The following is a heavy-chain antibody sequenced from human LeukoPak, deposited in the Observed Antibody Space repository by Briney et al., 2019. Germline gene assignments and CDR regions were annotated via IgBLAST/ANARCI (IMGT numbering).Heavy chain of an antibody. CDR3: ARGVPQDGYSTNPLDAFDI. V-gene: IGHV1-69*13. Sequence: ASVKVSCKASGGTFSSYAISWVRQAPGQGLEWMGEIIPIFGTANYAQKFQGRVTITADESTSTAYMELSSLRSEDTAVYYCARGVPQDGYSTNPLDAFDIWGQGTMVTVSS. CDR2: IIPIFGTA. D-gene: IGHD5-24*01. J-gene: IGHJ3*02. CDR1: GGTFSSYA.